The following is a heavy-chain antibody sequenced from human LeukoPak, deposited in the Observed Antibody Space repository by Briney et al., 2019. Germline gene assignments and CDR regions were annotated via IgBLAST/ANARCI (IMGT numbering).Heavy chain of an antibody. CDR1: GFTFSSYA. CDR2: ISGSGGST. D-gene: IGHD6-6*01. CDR3: AKTPSPYSSSSRGYFDY. J-gene: IGHJ4*02. Sequence: GGSLRLSCGASGFTFSSYAMSWVRQAPGKGLEWVSAISGSGGSTYYADSVKGRFTISRGNSKNTLYLQMNSLRAEDTAVYYCAKTPSPYSSSSRGYFDYWGQGTLVTVSS. V-gene: IGHV3-23*01.